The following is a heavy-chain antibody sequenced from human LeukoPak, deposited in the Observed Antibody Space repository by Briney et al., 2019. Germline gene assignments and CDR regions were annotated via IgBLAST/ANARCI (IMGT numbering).Heavy chain of an antibody. J-gene: IGHJ4*02. CDR2: VSSSSSYI. CDR1: GFTFSSYS. Sequence: GGSLRLSCAASGFTFSSYSMNWVRQAPGKGLEWVSSVSSSSSYIYYADSVEGRFTISRDNAKNSLYLQMNSLRAEDTAVYYCAREADHYYYDSSGYNAFDYWGQGTLVTVSS. V-gene: IGHV3-21*01. CDR3: AREADHYYYDSSGYNAFDY. D-gene: IGHD3-22*01.